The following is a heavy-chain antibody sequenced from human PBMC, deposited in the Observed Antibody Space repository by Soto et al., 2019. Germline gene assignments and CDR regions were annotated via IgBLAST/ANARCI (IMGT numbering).Heavy chain of an antibody. D-gene: IGHD2-8*01. Sequence: GGSLRLSCAASGFTFSSYAMSWVRQAPGNGLEWVSAISGSGGSTYYADSVKGRFTISRDNPKNTLYLQMSSLRAEDTAVYYCAKGAYCTNGVCYLNYYYMDVWGKGTTVTVSS. CDR1: GFTFSSYA. CDR2: ISGSGGST. V-gene: IGHV3-23*01. CDR3: AKGAYCTNGVCYLNYYYMDV. J-gene: IGHJ6*03.